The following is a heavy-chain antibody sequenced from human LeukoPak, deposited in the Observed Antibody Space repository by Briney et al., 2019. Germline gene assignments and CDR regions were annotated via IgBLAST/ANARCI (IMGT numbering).Heavy chain of an antibody. V-gene: IGHV3-33*06. D-gene: IGHD2-2*01. Sequence: PGGSLRLSCAASGFTFGSYGMHWVRQAPGKGLEWVAVIWYDGSNKYYADSVKGRFTNSRDNSKNTLYLQMNSLRAEDTAVYYCAKDGGYCSSTSCYDYWGQGTLVTVSS. CDR2: IWYDGSNK. CDR1: GFTFGSYG. CDR3: AKDGGYCSSTSCYDY. J-gene: IGHJ4*02.